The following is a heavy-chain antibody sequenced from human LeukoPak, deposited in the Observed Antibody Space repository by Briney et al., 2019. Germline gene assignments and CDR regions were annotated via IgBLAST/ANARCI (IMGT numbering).Heavy chain of an antibody. Sequence: GKSLRLSCAASGFTFSSYGMHWVRQAPGKGLEWVAVIWYDGSDKYYADSVKGRFTISRDNSKNTLYLQMNSLRAEDTAVYYCARGAGWNFFAYWGHGTLVTVSS. J-gene: IGHJ4*01. D-gene: IGHD6-19*01. CDR1: GFTFSSYG. V-gene: IGHV3-33*01. CDR2: IWYDGSDK. CDR3: ARGAGWNFFAY.